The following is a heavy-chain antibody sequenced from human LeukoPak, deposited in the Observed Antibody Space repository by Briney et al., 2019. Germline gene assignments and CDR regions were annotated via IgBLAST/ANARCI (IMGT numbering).Heavy chain of an antibody. V-gene: IGHV4-59*01. Sequence: PSETLSLTCTVFGGSISSYYWSWIRQPPGKGLEWIGYIYYSGSTNYDPSLKSRVTISVDTSKNQFSLKLKSVTAADTAVYYCARYGSGWYEGYFEHWGQGTLVTVSS. CDR3: ARYGSGWYEGYFEH. CDR2: IYYSGST. D-gene: IGHD6-19*01. J-gene: IGHJ4*02. CDR1: GGSISSYY.